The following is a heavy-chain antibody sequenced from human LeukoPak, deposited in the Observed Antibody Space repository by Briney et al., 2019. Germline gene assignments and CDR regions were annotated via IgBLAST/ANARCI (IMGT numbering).Heavy chain of an antibody. Sequence: PSETLSLTCTVSGGSISSYYWSWIRQPAGKGLEWIGRIYTSGSTNYNPSLKSRVTMSVDTSKNKFSLKLSSVTAADTAVYYCAREYYDYVWGSYRGIDYWGQGTLVTVSS. CDR1: GGSISSYY. D-gene: IGHD3-16*02. CDR2: IYTSGST. V-gene: IGHV4-4*07. CDR3: AREYYDYVWGSYRGIDY. J-gene: IGHJ4*02.